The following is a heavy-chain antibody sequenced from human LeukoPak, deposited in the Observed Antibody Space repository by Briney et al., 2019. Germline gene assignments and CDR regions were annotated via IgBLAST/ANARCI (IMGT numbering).Heavy chain of an antibody. D-gene: IGHD4-17*01. J-gene: IGHJ4*02. CDR3: ARDGTTVIDFDY. Sequence: GGSLRLSCVVSGFSFNRYWMSWVRQAPGKGLEWVANIKQDGSEKNYVDSAKGRFTLSRDNAKNSLYLQMNSLRVEDTAVYYCARDGTTVIDFDYWGQGALVTVSS. CDR2: IKQDGSEK. CDR1: GFSFNRYW. V-gene: IGHV3-7*01.